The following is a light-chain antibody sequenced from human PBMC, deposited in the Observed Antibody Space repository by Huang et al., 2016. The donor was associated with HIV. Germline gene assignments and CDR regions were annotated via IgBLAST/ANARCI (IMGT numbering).Light chain of an antibody. CDR1: QSVRSY. V-gene: IGKV3-11*01. Sequence: EIVLTQSPATLSLSPGERATLSCRASQSVRSYLAWYQQTPGQAPRLLIYDTSVRATGVPGRISGSGSGSDFTLTISSLEPEDFAIYFCQQRSNWPLTFGGGTKVEIK. J-gene: IGKJ4*01. CDR2: DTS. CDR3: QQRSNWPLT.